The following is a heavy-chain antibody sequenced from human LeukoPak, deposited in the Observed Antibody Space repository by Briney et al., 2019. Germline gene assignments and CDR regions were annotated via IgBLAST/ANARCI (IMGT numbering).Heavy chain of an antibody. Sequence: SETLSLTCTVSGGSISSGDYYWSWIRQPPGKGLEWIGYIYYSGSTYYNPSLKSRVTISVDTSKNQFSLKLSSVTAADTAVYYCARDGGGSGELADWGQGTLVTVSS. CDR2: IYYSGST. CDR1: GGSISSGDYY. V-gene: IGHV4-30-4*08. CDR3: ARDGGGSGELAD. D-gene: IGHD3-10*01. J-gene: IGHJ4*02.